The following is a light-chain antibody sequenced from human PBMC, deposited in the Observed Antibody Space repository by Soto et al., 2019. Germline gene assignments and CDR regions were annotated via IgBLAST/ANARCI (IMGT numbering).Light chain of an antibody. CDR3: QQLSRYPLT. V-gene: IGKV1-9*01. J-gene: IGKJ4*01. CDR2: SAS. Sequence: DIQLTHSPSVLSPSIGDTVTMTCRASQAISNYLAWYQQKPGKAPDLLIYSASTLQSGVPSRFSGSGSETEFSLTIRALQPEDFATYYCQQLSRYPLTFGGGTKVDIK. CDR1: QAISNY.